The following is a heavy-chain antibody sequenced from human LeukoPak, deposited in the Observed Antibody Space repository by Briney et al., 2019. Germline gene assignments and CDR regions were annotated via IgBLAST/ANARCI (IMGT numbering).Heavy chain of an antibody. CDR1: GFTFADYA. CDR3: TRRFSAWAFDI. Sequence: GGSLRLSCAASGFTFADYAMHWVRQAPGKGLEWVSGITWNSDTLIYADSVKGRFTISRDNAKNSLYLQMNSLRPEDMAFYYCTRRFSAWAFDIWGQGTMVTVSS. V-gene: IGHV3-9*03. D-gene: IGHD3-16*01. CDR2: ITWNSDTL. J-gene: IGHJ3*02.